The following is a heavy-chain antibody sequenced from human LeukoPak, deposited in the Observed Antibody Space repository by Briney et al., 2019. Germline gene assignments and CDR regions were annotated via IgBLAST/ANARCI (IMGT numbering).Heavy chain of an antibody. CDR1: GITLSNYG. J-gene: IGHJ3*02. Sequence: GGSLRLSCAVSGITLSNYGMSWVRQAPGKGLEWVAGLSGSGGGTNYADSVQGRFTISRDNSKNTLYLQMNSLRAEDTAVYYCAKDLFWNDYAFDIWGQGTMVTVSS. CDR2: LSGSGGGT. V-gene: IGHV3-23*01. CDR3: AKDLFWNDYAFDI. D-gene: IGHD1-1*01.